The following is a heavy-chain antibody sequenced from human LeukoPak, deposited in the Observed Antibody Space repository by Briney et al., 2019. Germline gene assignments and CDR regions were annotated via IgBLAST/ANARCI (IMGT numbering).Heavy chain of an antibody. CDR1: GFTFSSYA. CDR2: ISGSGGST. D-gene: IGHD6-19*01. Sequence: PGGSLRLSCAASGFTFSSYAMSWVRQAPGKGLEWDSAISGSGGSTYYADSVKGRFTISRDNSKNTLYLQMNSPRAEDTAVYYCAKELSSGWYSEFDYWGQGTLVTVSS. J-gene: IGHJ4*02. V-gene: IGHV3-23*01. CDR3: AKELSSGWYSEFDY.